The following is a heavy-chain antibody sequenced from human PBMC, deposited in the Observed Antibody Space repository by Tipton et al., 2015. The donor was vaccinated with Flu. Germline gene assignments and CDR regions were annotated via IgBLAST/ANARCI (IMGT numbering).Heavy chain of an antibody. D-gene: IGHD3-10*01. V-gene: IGHV4-59*08. J-gene: IGHJ6*03. CDR2: IYYSGST. Sequence: LRLSCTVSGGSISNHYWSWIRQPPGKGLEWIGYIYYSGSTNYNPSLKSRVTISVDTSKNQFSLKLSSVTAADTAAYYCARQYYYGSGNQYYYYYMDVWGKGTTVTVSS. CDR3: ARQYYYGSGNQYYYYYMDV. CDR1: GGSISNHY.